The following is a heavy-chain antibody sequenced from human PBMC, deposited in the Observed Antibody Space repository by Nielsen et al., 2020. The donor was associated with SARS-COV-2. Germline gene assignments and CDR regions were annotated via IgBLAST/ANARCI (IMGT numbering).Heavy chain of an antibody. CDR3: ARDRGSGSYNTNAFDI. CDR2: ISSSSSTI. CDR1: GFTFSSYS. J-gene: IGHJ3*02. V-gene: IGHV3-48*01. D-gene: IGHD1-26*01. Sequence: GASLKISCAASGFTFSSYSMNWVRQAPGKGLEWVSYISSSSSTIYYADSVKGRFTISRDNAKNSLYLQMNSLRAEDTAVYYCARDRGSGSYNTNAFDIWGQGTMVTVSS.